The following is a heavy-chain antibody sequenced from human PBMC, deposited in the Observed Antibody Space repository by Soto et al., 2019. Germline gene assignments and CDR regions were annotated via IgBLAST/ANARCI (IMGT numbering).Heavy chain of an antibody. D-gene: IGHD1-1*01. J-gene: IGHJ6*03. Sequence: GGSLRLSCAASGFTFSSYGMHWVRQAPGKGLEWVAVIWYDGSNKYYADSVKGRFTISRDNSKNTLYLQMNSLRAEDTAVYYCARDGEVQLDPNYYYYMDVWGKGTTVTVSS. CDR3: ARDGEVQLDPNYYYYMDV. CDR2: IWYDGSNK. CDR1: GFTFSSYG. V-gene: IGHV3-33*08.